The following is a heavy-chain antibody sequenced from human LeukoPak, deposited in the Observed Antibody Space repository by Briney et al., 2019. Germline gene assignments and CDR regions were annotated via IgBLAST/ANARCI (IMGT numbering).Heavy chain of an antibody. CDR2: IYHSGST. D-gene: IGHD1-26*01. J-gene: IGHJ4*02. CDR3: ARLGWELLFDY. CDR1: GYSISSGYY. Sequence: PSETLSLTCIVSGYSISSGYYWGWIRQPPGKGLEWIGNIYHSGSTYYNPSLKSRVTISVDTSKNQFSLKLSSVTAADTALYYCARLGWELLFDYWGQGTLVSVSS. V-gene: IGHV4-38-2*02.